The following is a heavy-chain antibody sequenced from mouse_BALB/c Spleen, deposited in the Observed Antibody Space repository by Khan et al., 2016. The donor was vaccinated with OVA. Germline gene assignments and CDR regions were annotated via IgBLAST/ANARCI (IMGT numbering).Heavy chain of an antibody. Sequence: QVQLKESGPGLVAPSQSLSITCTVAGFSLTSYGVHWVRQPPGKGLEWLGVIWAGGSTNYNSALMSRLIIRKDNSKSKVLLKMNRLHTDDTAMYYCAGGQYGDSAGFANWGQGTLVTVSA. V-gene: IGHV2-9*02. CDR2: IWAGGST. CDR3: AGGQYGDSAGFAN. J-gene: IGHJ3*01. D-gene: IGHD2-13*01. CDR1: GFSLTSYG.